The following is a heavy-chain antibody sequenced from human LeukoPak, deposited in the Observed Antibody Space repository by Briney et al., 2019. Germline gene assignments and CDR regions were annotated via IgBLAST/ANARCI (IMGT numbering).Heavy chain of an antibody. Sequence: PVGSLRMSCAACGFTFSYYWMHWVRQAPVKGLVWISRINSDGTSAGCAESVRGRFTISRDNAKNTLYLQLNSLRPEDTAVYYCAKDAWGSARAYRGQGTLVTVS. D-gene: IGHD3-16*01. CDR2: INSDGTSA. CDR1: GFTFSYYW. V-gene: IGHV3-74*01. J-gene: IGHJ4*02. CDR3: AKDAWGSARAY.